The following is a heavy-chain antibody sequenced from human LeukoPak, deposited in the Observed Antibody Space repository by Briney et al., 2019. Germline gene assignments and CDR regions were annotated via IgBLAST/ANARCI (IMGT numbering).Heavy chain of an antibody. V-gene: IGHV3-7*03. CDR2: IKQDGSEK. CDR1: GFTFSSHW. J-gene: IGHJ6*04. D-gene: IGHD2-15*01. CDR3: ARDQVVVAATDYYYYGMDV. Sequence: GGSLRLSCAASGFTFSSHWMSWVRQAPGKGLEWVANIKQDGSEKYYVDSVKGRFTISRDNAKNSLYLQMNSLRAEDTAVYYCARDQVVVAATDYYYYGMDVWGKGTTVTVSS.